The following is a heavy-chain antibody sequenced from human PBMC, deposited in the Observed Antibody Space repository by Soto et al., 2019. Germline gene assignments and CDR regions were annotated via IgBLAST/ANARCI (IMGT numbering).Heavy chain of an antibody. D-gene: IGHD2-2*01. J-gene: IGHJ4*02. CDR2: IYHSGST. CDR1: SGSISSSNW. Sequence: SETLSLACAVSSGSISSSNWWSWVRQPPGKGLEWIGEIYHSGSTNYNPSLKSRVTISVVKSKNQFSLKLSSVTAADTAVYYCARVGSRTPLSYCSSTSCYGGYFDYWGQGTLVTVSS. V-gene: IGHV4-4*02. CDR3: ARVGSRTPLSYCSSTSCYGGYFDY.